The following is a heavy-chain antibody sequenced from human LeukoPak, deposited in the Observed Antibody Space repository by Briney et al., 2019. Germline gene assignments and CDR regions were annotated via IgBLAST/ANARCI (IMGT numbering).Heavy chain of an antibody. V-gene: IGHV4-59*01. D-gene: IGHD3-9*01. CDR2: IYYSGST. Sequence: PSETLSLTCTVAGGSISSYYWSWIRQPPGKGLEWIGYIYYSGSTNYNPSLKRRVTISVDTSKNQFSLKLSSVTAADTAVYYCARVNYDILTGYYSSYGMDVWGQGTTVTVSS. J-gene: IGHJ6*02. CDR3: ARVNYDILTGYYSSYGMDV. CDR1: GGSISSYY.